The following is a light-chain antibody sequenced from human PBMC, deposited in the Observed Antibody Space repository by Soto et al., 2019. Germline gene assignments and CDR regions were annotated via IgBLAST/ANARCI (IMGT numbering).Light chain of an antibody. CDR2: DAS. Sequence: EVGVTQSPAHLSLSPGGRATLPFRARQRLSSYLAWYQQKPGPAPRLLIYDASNKATGIPARFSGSGSGTDFTLTISSLEPEDFAIYYCQQRTNWPLTFGGGTKVEIK. V-gene: IGKV3-11*01. J-gene: IGKJ4*01. CDR3: QQRTNWPLT. CDR1: QRLSSY.